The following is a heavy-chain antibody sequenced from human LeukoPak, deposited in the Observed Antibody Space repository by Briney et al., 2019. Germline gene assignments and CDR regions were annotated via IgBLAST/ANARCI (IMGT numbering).Heavy chain of an antibody. J-gene: IGHJ4*02. CDR1: GFTFSSYA. CDR2: IRDSGSST. CDR3: AKYGPQDSGSSHFDY. V-gene: IGHV3-23*01. D-gene: IGHD1-26*01. Sequence: VGALRLSCAASGFTFSSYAMSWVRQAPGQGLEWGSAIRDSGSSTHYADSVKGRFTTSRDNSKNTLFLQMNSLRAEDTAIYYCAKYGPQDSGSSHFDYWGQGALVTVSS.